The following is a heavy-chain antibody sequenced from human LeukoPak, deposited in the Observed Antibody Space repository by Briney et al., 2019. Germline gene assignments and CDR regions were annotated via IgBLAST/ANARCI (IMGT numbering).Heavy chain of an antibody. J-gene: IGHJ6*03. D-gene: IGHD2-2*01. CDR1: GFSFSTYA. CDR3: AKYHCSSTSCSGGYYYYYMDV. Sequence: GGSLRLSCAASGFSFSTYAMTWVRQAPGEGLEWVSGVSGSGGGTYYSDSVKGRFTISRDNSKNTLYLQMNRLRAEDTAVYYCAKYHCSSTSCSGGYYYYYMDVWGKGTTVTVSS. V-gene: IGHV3-23*01. CDR2: VSGSGGGT.